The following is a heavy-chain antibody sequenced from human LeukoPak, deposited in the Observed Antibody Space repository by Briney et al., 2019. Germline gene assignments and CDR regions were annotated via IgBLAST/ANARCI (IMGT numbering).Heavy chain of an antibody. D-gene: IGHD3-22*01. CDR3: ARRGKIEVAAKGVFDV. Sequence: ASVKVSCKASGYTFTGYYMHWVRQAPGQGLEWMGWINPNSGGTNYAQKFQGRVTMTRDTSISTAYMELSRLRSDDTAVYYCARRGKIEVAAKGVFDVWGQGTMVTVSP. J-gene: IGHJ3*01. CDR2: INPNSGGT. CDR1: GYTFTGYY. V-gene: IGHV1-2*02.